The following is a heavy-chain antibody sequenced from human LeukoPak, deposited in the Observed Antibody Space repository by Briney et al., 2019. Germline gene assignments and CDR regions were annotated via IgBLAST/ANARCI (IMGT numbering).Heavy chain of an antibody. CDR3: ASIMITFGGVKGAFDI. V-gene: IGHV1-2*02. D-gene: IGHD3-16*01. CDR2: INPNSGGT. J-gene: IGHJ3*02. CDR1: GYTFTGYY. Sequence: GASVKVSCKASGYTFTGYYMHWVRQAPGQGLEWMGWINPNSGGTNYAQKFQGRVTMTRDTSISTAYMELSRLRSDDTAVYYCASIMITFGGVKGAFDIWGQGTMVTVSS.